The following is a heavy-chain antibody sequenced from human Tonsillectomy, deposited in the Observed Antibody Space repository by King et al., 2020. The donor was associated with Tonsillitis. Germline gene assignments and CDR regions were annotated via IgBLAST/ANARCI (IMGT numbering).Heavy chain of an antibody. V-gene: IGHV3-48*02. D-gene: IGHD2-2*01. J-gene: IGHJ3*02. CDR3: ARDCSTTSCSAWHAFDI. Sequence: QLVQSGGGLVQPGGSLRLSCAASGFTFSSYSMNWVRQAPGKGLEWVSYISSSSSAIYYADSMKGRFTISRDNAKNSLYLQMNSLRDEDTAVYYCARDCSTTSCSAWHAFDIWGQGTVVTVSS. CDR2: ISSSSSAI. CDR1: GFTFSSYS.